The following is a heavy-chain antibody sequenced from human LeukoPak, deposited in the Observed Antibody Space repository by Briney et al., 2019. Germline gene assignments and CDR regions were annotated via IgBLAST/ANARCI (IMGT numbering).Heavy chain of an antibody. D-gene: IGHD5-18*01. CDR1: RFTFSNYG. V-gene: IGHV3-33*01. CDR3: ARDPGRGYTYGYGFDY. J-gene: IGHJ4*02. Sequence: AGGSLILSCAASRFTFSNYGMHWVRQAPGKGLEWVAVIWYDGSNKYYADSVKGRFTISRDNSKNTLYLQMNSLRAEDTAVYYCARDPGRGYTYGYGFDYWGQGTLVTVSS. CDR2: IWYDGSNK.